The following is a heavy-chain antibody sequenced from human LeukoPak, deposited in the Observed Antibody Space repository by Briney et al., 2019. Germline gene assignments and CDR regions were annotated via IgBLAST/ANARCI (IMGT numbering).Heavy chain of an antibody. Sequence: GGSLRLSCAASGFTFSSYAMSWVRQAPGKGLEWVSSISSSSSYIYYADSVKGRFTISRDNAKNSLYLQMNSLRAEDTAVYYCARDLYYDSSGYFDYWGQGTLVTVSS. D-gene: IGHD3-22*01. V-gene: IGHV3-21*01. CDR3: ARDLYYDSSGYFDY. CDR2: ISSSSSYI. CDR1: GFTFSSYA. J-gene: IGHJ4*02.